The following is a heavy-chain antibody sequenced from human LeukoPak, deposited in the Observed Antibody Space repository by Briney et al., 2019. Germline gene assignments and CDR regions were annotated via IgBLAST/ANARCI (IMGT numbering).Heavy chain of an antibody. CDR2: IYYSGST. Sequence: SETLSLTCTVSGGSISTNSYYWGWIRQPPGKGLKWIGSIYYSGSTYYNPSLRSRVTISVNTSKNQFSLKLSSVTAADTAVYYCAKGKGGMDVWGKGTTVTVSS. V-gene: IGHV4-39*07. J-gene: IGHJ6*03. CDR3: AKGKGGMDV. CDR1: GGSISTNSYY.